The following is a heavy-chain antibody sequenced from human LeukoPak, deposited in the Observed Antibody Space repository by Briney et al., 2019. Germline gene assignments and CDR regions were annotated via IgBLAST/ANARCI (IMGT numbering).Heavy chain of an antibody. CDR1: GFTFSSYA. J-gene: IGHJ4*02. Sequence: PGGSLRLSCAASGFTFSSYAMSWVRQAPGKGLEWVSAVSSNGVSTFYADYVKGRFTISRDNSENTLYLQVNSLRADDTAVYYCAKSNSGTYGNFDYWGQGTLVTVSS. CDR3: AKSNSGTYGNFDY. V-gene: IGHV3-23*01. CDR2: VSSNGVST. D-gene: IGHD1-26*01.